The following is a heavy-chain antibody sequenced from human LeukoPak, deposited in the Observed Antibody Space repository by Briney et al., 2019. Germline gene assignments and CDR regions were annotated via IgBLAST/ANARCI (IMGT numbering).Heavy chain of an antibody. V-gene: IGHV3-11*05. CDR3: ARDSQAFDI. CDR1: GFSFSDYY. Sequence: GGSLRLSCAASGFSFSDYYMSWIRQAPGKGLEWVSFISRSISHYADSVRGRFTISRDNAKSSLYLQMNSLRAEDTAVYYRARDSQAFDIWGQGTVVTVSS. CDR2: ISRSIS. J-gene: IGHJ3*02.